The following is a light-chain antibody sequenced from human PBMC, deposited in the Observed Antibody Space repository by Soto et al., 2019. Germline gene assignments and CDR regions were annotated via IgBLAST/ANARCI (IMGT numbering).Light chain of an antibody. CDR3: QQGHSGLT. J-gene: IGKJ4*01. Sequence: IQVTQNKSSLSASIGDRVTITCRASQNIRNYLNWYQQKSGKAPELLIYGASSLQSGVPSRFSGSGSGTDFTLTISSLESEDFATYYCQQGHSGLTFAGGSKADIK. CDR2: GAS. V-gene: IGKV1-39*01. CDR1: QNIRNY.